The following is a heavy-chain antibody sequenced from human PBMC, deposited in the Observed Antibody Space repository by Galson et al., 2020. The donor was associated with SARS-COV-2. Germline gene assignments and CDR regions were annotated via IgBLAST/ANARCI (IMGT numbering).Heavy chain of an antibody. V-gene: IGHV4-61*09. D-gene: IGHD1-1*01. CDR3: ARDWRGYNWNDQYGFDV. J-gene: IGHJ6*02. CDR1: SGSISSGRYY. Sequence: ETSETLSLTCTVSSGSISSGRYYWSWIRQPAGKGLEWIGHMYTSGSTNYNPSLKSRVSISIDTSKNQFSLRLSSVTAADTAVYFCARDWRGYNWNDQYGFDVWGQGTTVTVSS. CDR2: MYTSGST.